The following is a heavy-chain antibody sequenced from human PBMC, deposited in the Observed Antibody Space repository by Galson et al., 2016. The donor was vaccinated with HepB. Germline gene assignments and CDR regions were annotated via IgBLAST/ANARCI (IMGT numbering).Heavy chain of an antibody. CDR2: IIPIFGTA. Sequence: SVKVSCKASGGTFSSYAISWVRQAPGQGLEWMGGIIPIFGTANYAQKFQGRVTITADESTSTAYMELSSLRSVDTAVYYCARAVKQRITIFGVVVNAFDIWGQGTMVTVSS. CDR1: GGTFSSYA. V-gene: IGHV1-69*13. J-gene: IGHJ3*02. CDR3: ARAVKQRITIFGVVVNAFDI. D-gene: IGHD3-3*01.